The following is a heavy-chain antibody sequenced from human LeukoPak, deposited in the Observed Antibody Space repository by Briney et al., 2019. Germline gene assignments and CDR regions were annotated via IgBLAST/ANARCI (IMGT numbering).Heavy chain of an antibody. CDR2: IYSGGST. CDR1: GFIVSSNY. Sequence: PGGSLRLSCSASGFIVSSNYMSWVRQAPGKGLEWVSVIYSGGSTYYADSVKGRFTISRDNSKNTLYLQMNSLRAEDTAVYYCAKSRGYYYEKSGPADYWGQGTLVTVSS. V-gene: IGHV3-53*01. J-gene: IGHJ4*02. D-gene: IGHD3-22*01. CDR3: AKSRGYYYEKSGPADY.